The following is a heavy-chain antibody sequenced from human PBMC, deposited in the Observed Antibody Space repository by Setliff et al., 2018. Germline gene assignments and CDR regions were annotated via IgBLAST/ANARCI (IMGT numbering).Heavy chain of an antibody. CDR1: GGSISSYY. Sequence: KPSETLSLTCTVSGGSISSYYWSWIRQPAGKGLEWIGHIYIGGSANYNPSLKSRVTMSIDTSKNQFSLKRNSVTAADMAVYYCAREQWLDQPGYYYMDVWAKGTTVTVSS. J-gene: IGHJ6*03. D-gene: IGHD6-19*01. V-gene: IGHV4-4*07. CDR3: AREQWLDQPGYYYMDV. CDR2: IYIGGSA.